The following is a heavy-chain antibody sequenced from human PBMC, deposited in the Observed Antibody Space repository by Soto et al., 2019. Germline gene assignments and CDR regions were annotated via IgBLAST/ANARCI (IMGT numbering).Heavy chain of an antibody. CDR1: GGSISSSSYY. CDR3: ARMGYSSGWVLFDY. J-gene: IGHJ4*02. V-gene: IGHV4-39*01. Sequence: QLQLQESGPGLVKPSETLSLTCTVSGGSISSSSYYWGWIRQPPGKGLEWIGSIYYSGSTYYNPSLKSRVTISVDTSKNQFSLKLSSVTAADTAVYYCARMGYSSGWVLFDYWGQGTLVTVSS. D-gene: IGHD6-19*01. CDR2: IYYSGST.